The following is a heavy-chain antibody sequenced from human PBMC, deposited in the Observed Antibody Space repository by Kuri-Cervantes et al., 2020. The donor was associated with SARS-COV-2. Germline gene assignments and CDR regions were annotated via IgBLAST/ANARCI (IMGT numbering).Heavy chain of an antibody. CDR3: ARDGVTTVNHYYYYGMDV. CDR2: SRNGVIT. D-gene: IGHD4-11*01. J-gene: IGHJ6*02. V-gene: IGHV3-66*02. CDR1: GFTVSSNY. Sequence: GESLKISCAASGFTVSSNYMSWVRQAPGKGLEWVAGSSRNGVITDYADSVKGRFTISRDNSKNTLYLQMNSLSAEDTAVYYCARDGVTTVNHYYYYGMDVWGQGTTVTVSS.